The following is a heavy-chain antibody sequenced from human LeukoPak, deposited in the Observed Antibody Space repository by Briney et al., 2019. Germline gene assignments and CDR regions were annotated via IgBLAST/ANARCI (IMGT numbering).Heavy chain of an antibody. CDR3: ARDPPWGDFWSGYYAGGY. J-gene: IGHJ4*02. Sequence: SETLSLTCTASGDSISSSNYYWGWIRQPPGTGLEWIASIYYSGSTYYNPSLKSRVTISVDTSKNQFSLKLSSVTAADTAVYYCARDPPWGDFWSGYYAGGYWGQGTLVTVSS. CDR2: IYYSGST. D-gene: IGHD3-3*01. CDR1: GDSISSSNYY. V-gene: IGHV4-39*07.